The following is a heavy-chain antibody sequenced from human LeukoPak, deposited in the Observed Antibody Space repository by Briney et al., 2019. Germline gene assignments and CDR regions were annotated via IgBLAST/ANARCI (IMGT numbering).Heavy chain of an antibody. V-gene: IGHV4-34*01. J-gene: IGHJ3*02. CDR1: GGSFSGYY. CDR2: INHSGGT. D-gene: IGHD2-2*01. CDR3: ARARYCSSTSCYYFWSGAFDI. Sequence: PSETLSLTCAVYGGSFSGYYWSWIRQPPGKGLEWIGEINHSGGTNYNPSLKSRVTISVDTSKNQFSLKLSSVTAADTAVYYCARARYCSSTSCYYFWSGAFDIWGQGTMVTVPS.